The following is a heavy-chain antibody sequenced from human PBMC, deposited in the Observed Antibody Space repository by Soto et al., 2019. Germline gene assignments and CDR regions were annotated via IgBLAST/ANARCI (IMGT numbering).Heavy chain of an antibody. Sequence: LSLTCAVYGESFSNHYWTWIRQSPGKGLEWVGEINYSGSTRYNWSLGSRVTISVDTSKNQFSLMVTSVTAEDTAVYYCARGVVYGDFGLAYGMDVWGQGTTVTVSS. J-gene: IGHJ6*02. CDR1: GESFSNHY. CDR3: ARGVVYGDFGLAYGMDV. CDR2: INYSGST. V-gene: IGHV4-34*01. D-gene: IGHD4-17*01.